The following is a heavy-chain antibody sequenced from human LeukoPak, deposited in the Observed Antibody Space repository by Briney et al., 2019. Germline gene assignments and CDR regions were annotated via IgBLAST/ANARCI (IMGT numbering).Heavy chain of an antibody. J-gene: IGHJ4*02. Sequence: PSETLSLTCTVFGGSVSSGGYYWRWIRQHPGRDLEWIGYIYYSGRTYCNPSLKSRVTISVDTSKNQFSLKLSSVTAADTSVYYCARDPDGGWLDYWGQGTLVTVSS. D-gene: IGHD6-19*01. V-gene: IGHV4-31*03. CDR2: IYYSGRT. CDR3: ARDPDGGWLDY. CDR1: GGSVSSGGYY.